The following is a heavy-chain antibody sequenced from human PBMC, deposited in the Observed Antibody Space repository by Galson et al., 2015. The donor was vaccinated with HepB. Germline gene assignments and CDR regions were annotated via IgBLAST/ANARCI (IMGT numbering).Heavy chain of an antibody. V-gene: IGHV3-15*07. D-gene: IGHD3-22*01. CDR3: TTNGYYYDSSGSTFFDY. CDR2: IKAKADGGTT. CDR1: GFTFSNAW. Sequence: SLRLSCAASGFTFSNAWMNWVRQAPGKGLEWVGRIKAKADGGTTNYVAPVKGRFTISRDDSKNTLSLQMNSLKTEDTAVYYCTTNGYYYDSSGSTFFDYWGQGTLVTVSS. J-gene: IGHJ4*02.